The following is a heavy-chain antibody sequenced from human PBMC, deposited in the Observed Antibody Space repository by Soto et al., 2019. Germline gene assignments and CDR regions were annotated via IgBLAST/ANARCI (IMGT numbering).Heavy chain of an antibody. CDR3: AKDIVRYTYGACDY. J-gene: IGHJ4*02. V-gene: IGHV3-30*18. CDR1: GFTFNTYG. CDR2: ISYDRSNK. D-gene: IGHD5-18*01. Sequence: GGSLRLSCAASGFTFNTYGMYWVRQAPGKGLEWVAAISYDRSNKYHADSVKGRVTISRDNSKNTLYLQMNSLRVEDTAVYYCAKDIVRYTYGACDYWGQGALVTVSS.